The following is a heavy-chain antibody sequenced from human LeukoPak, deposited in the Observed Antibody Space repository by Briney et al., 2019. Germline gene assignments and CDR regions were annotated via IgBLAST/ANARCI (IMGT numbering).Heavy chain of an antibody. CDR2: ISGSGGGT. Sequence: GGRLRLSCAGSGLTFSSHGMSWVRQAPGKGLEWVSLISGSGGGTYYADSVKGRFTISRDNSKNTLYLQMDSLRADDTAVYYCANCPSPTSCYDLQLQYWGQGTLVTVSS. D-gene: IGHD2-2*01. CDR1: GLTFSSHG. CDR3: ANCPSPTSCYDLQLQY. V-gene: IGHV3-23*01. J-gene: IGHJ4*02.